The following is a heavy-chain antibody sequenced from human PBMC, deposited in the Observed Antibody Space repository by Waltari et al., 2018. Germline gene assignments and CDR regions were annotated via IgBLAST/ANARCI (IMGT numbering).Heavy chain of an antibody. D-gene: IGHD1-26*01. CDR3: AREGYSGSYYVFYFDY. CDR1: GFTLSSYG. CDR2: IWYDGSNK. V-gene: IGHV3-33*01. Sequence: QVQLVESGGGVVQPGRSLRLSCAASGFTLSSYGMHWVRQAPGKGLEWVAVIWYDGSNKYYADSVKGRFTISRDNSKNTLYLQMNSLRAEDTAVYYCAREGYSGSYYVFYFDYWGQGTLVTVSS. J-gene: IGHJ4*02.